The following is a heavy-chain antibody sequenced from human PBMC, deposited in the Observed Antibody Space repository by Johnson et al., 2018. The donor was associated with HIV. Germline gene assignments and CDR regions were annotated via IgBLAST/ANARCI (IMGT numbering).Heavy chain of an antibody. D-gene: IGHD4-11*01. CDR1: GFTFSSYA. CDR2: ISYDGNNK. V-gene: IGHV3-30-3*01. CDR3: ARAGYSNYDRAFDI. J-gene: IGHJ3*02. Sequence: QVQLVESGGGVVQPGRSLRLSCAGSGFTFSSYAMHWVRQPPGKGLEWVAVISYDGNNKYYADSVKGRVTISRDNSKNTLYLQMNSLRAEDTAMYYCARAGYSNYDRAFDIWGQGTMVTVSS.